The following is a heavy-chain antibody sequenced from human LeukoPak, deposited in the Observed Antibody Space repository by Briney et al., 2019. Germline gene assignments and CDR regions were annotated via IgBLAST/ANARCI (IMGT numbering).Heavy chain of an antibody. CDR3: VSWYPTEIYYFDY. Sequence: GGSLRLSCSASGFTFSSYAMHWARQAPGKGLEYVSAISSNGGSTYYADSVKGRFTISRDNSKNTLYLQMSSLRAEDTAVYYCVSWYPTEIYYFDYWGQGTLVTVSS. J-gene: IGHJ4*02. CDR2: ISSNGGST. CDR1: GFTFSSYA. V-gene: IGHV3-64D*06. D-gene: IGHD4-11*01.